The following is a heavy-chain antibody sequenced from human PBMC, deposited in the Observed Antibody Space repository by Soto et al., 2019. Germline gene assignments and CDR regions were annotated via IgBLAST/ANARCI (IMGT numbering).Heavy chain of an antibody. CDR1: GGTFSSYA. D-gene: IGHD2-15*01. J-gene: IGHJ6*02. CDR3: ARDGSSTDGYCSGGSCYGMDV. CDR2: IIPIFGTA. V-gene: IGHV1-69*01. Sequence: QVQLVQSGAEVKKPGSSVKVSCKASGGTFSSYAISWVRQAPGQGLEWMGGIIPIFGTANYAQKFQDRVTITADESTSTAYMELSSLRSEDTAVYYCARDGSSTDGYCSGGSCYGMDVWGQGTTVTVSS.